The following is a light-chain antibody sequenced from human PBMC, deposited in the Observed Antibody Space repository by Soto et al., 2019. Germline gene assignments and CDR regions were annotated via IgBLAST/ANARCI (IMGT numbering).Light chain of an antibody. Sequence: QPVLTQPPSVSGAPGQMVTISCTGSFSNIGAGYEVHWYQQLPGTAPKLLISGHNNRPSGVPDRFFGSKSGTSASLTITGLQAEDEADYFCQSYDNSLSGSGVFCGGTKLTVL. CDR2: GHN. CDR1: FSNIGAGYE. J-gene: IGLJ3*02. V-gene: IGLV1-40*01. CDR3: QSYDNSLSGSGV.